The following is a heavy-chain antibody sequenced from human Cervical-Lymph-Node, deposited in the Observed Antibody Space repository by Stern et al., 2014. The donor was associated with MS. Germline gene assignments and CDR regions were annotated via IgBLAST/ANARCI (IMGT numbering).Heavy chain of an antibody. D-gene: IGHD4-17*01. Sequence: QMQLVQSGPGLLKPSQTLSLTCTVSGASVSSGSYYWSWIRQHPEKGLEWIGYIYYSGSTFYNPSLKSRIIISVDTSKNQFSLKLNSVTAADTAVYYCARATVTSYCDYWGQGTLVTVSS. V-gene: IGHV4-31*03. CDR1: GASVSSGSYY. CDR2: IYYSGST. J-gene: IGHJ4*02. CDR3: ARATVTSYCDY.